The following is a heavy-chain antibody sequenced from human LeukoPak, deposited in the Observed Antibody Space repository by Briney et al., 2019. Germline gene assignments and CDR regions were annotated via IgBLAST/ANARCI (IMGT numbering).Heavy chain of an antibody. D-gene: IGHD3-3*01. CDR3: ARTFYDFWSGFSSYDSFHI. Sequence: GASVKVSCKASGYTFTNYGIIWVRQAPGRGLEWMGWNSAYNDNTNYAQKFQGRVTMTTDTSTNTAYMELRSLTSDDTAIYYCARTFYDFWSGFSSYDSFHIWGQGTLVTVSS. V-gene: IGHV1-18*01. CDR2: NSAYNDNT. CDR1: GYTFTNYG. J-gene: IGHJ3*02.